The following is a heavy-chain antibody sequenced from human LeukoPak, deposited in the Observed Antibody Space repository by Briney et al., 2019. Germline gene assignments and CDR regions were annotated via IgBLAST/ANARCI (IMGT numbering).Heavy chain of an antibody. J-gene: IGHJ4*02. V-gene: IGHV3-23*01. CDR2: ISGSGGST. CDR3: AKEIRLPYVWGSYRHSTPFDY. Sequence: PGRSLRLSCAASGFTFSSYAMHWVRQAPGKGLEWVSAISGSGGSTYYADSVKGRFTISRDNSKNTLYLQMNSLRAEDTAVYYCAKEIRLPYVWGSYRHSTPFDYWGQGTLVTVSS. D-gene: IGHD3-16*02. CDR1: GFTFSSYA.